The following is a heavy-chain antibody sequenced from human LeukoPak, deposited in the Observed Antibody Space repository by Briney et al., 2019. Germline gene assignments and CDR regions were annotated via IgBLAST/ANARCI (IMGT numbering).Heavy chain of an antibody. D-gene: IGHD6-6*01. CDR3: ASAGLIAARPSYYYYMDV. CDR1: GGSFSGYY. Sequence: SETLSLTCAVYGGSFSGYYWSWIRQPPGKGLEWIGEINHSGSTNYNPSLKSRVTISVDTSKNQFSLKLSSVTAADTAVYYCASAGLIAARPSYYYYMDVWGKGTTVTVSS. J-gene: IGHJ6*03. V-gene: IGHV4-34*01. CDR2: INHSGST.